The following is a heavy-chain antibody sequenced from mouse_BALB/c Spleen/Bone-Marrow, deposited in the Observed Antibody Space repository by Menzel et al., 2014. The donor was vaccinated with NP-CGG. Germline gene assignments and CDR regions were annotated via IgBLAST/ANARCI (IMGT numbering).Heavy chain of an antibody. D-gene: IGHD1-1*01. Sequence: EVQLQQSGAELVKPGASVKLSCTASGFNIKDTYMHWVKQRPEQGLEWIGRIDPANGNTKYGPKFQGKATITADTSSNTAYLQLSSLTSEDTAVYYCAMYYYGSSLFAYWGQGTLVTVSA. CDR3: AMYYYGSSLFAY. CDR1: GFNIKDTY. J-gene: IGHJ3*01. V-gene: IGHV14-3*02. CDR2: IDPANGNT.